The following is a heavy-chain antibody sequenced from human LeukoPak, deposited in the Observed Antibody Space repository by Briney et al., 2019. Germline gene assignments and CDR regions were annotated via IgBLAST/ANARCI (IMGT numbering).Heavy chain of an antibody. Sequence: GGSLRLSCAASGFTFSDYYMSWLRQAPGKGRKWVSYISSSGSTIYYADSVKGRFTISRDNAKNSLYLQMSSLRAEDTAVYYCARVPAPGYSSGWNQNYYYYYGMDVWGQGTTVTVSS. D-gene: IGHD6-19*01. CDR1: GFTFSDYY. J-gene: IGHJ6*02. CDR2: ISSSGSTI. V-gene: IGHV3-11*01. CDR3: ARVPAPGYSSGWNQNYYYYYGMDV.